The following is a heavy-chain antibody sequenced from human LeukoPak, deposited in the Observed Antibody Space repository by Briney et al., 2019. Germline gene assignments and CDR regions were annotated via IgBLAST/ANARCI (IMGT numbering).Heavy chain of an antibody. D-gene: IGHD2-21*02. CDR2: IYSGGST. Sequence: GGSLRLSCAASGFTVSSNYMSWVRQAPGKGLEWVSVIYSGGSTYYADSVKGRFTISRDNSKNTLYLQMNSLRAEDTAVYYCARDSGGDCSSGLYCYYYGMDVWGQGTTVTVSS. CDR3: ARDSGGDCSSGLYCYYYGMDV. V-gene: IGHV3-66*01. CDR1: GFTVSSNY. J-gene: IGHJ6*02.